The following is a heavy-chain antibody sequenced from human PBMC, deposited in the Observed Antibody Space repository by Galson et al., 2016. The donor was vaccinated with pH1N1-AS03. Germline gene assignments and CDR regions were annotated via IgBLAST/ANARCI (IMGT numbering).Heavy chain of an antibody. V-gene: IGHV3-7*01. D-gene: IGHD2-21*01. Sequence: SLRLSCAASGFTLSGYWMTWVRQAPGKGLEWVANINQDESKKNYAVSVKGRFTISRDNAKNSMFLQMYSLRVEDTAVYYCVRVAYVGEGFDSWGQGTLVTVSS. J-gene: IGHJ4*02. CDR2: INQDESKK. CDR3: VRVAYVGEGFDS. CDR1: GFTLSGYW.